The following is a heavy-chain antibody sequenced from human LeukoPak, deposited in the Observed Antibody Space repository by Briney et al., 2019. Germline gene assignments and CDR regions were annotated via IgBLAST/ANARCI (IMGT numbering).Heavy chain of an antibody. J-gene: IGHJ4*02. CDR2: IWYDGSNK. Sequence: PGGSLRLSCAASGFTFSSYGMHWVRQAPGKGLEGVAVIWYDGSNKYYADSVKGRFTISIDNSKNTLFLQMNSLRAEDTAVYYCARCAERIHDPENYFDYWGQGTLVTVSS. CDR1: GFTFSSYG. D-gene: IGHD1-1*01. CDR3: ARCAERIHDPENYFDY. V-gene: IGHV3-33*01.